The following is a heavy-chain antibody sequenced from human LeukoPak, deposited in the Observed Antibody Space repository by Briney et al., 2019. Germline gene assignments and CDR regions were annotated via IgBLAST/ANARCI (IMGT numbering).Heavy chain of an antibody. D-gene: IGHD3-10*01. Sequence: PGGSLRLSCAASEFTFSSYAMSWVRQAPGKGLEWVSAISGSGGSTYYADSVKGRFTISRDNSKNTLYLQMNSLRAEDTAVYYCAKGTYYYGSGSHHFDYWGQGTLVTVSS. CDR3: AKGTYYYGSGSHHFDY. V-gene: IGHV3-23*01. J-gene: IGHJ4*02. CDR1: EFTFSSYA. CDR2: ISGSGGST.